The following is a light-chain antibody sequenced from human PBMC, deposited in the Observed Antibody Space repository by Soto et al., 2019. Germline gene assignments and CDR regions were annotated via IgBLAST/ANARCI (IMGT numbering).Light chain of an antibody. CDR1: SSNIGGGYD. CDR3: QSYDSSLSGSYV. V-gene: IGLV1-40*01. Sequence: QSVLTQPPSVSGAPGQRVTISCTGSSSNIGGGYDVHWYQRLPGTAPKVLIYGNNNRPSGVPDRFSGAKSGTSASLANTGVQAEDEADYYCQSYDSSLSGSYVFGTGTKLTVL. CDR2: GNN. J-gene: IGLJ1*01.